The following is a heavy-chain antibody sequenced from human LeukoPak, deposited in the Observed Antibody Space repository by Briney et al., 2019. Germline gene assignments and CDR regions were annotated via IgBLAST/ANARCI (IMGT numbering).Heavy chain of an antibody. J-gene: IGHJ4*02. CDR1: GFTFNTYA. CDR2: ISGSGGST. D-gene: IGHD3-10*01. Sequence: GGSLRLSCAASGFTFNTYAMNWVRQAPGKGLEWVSAISGSGGSTYYADSVKGRFTISRDNSKNTLYLQMNSLRAEDTAVYYCAKDPLLVRGFDYWGQGTLVTVSS. V-gene: IGHV3-23*01. CDR3: AKDPLLVRGFDY.